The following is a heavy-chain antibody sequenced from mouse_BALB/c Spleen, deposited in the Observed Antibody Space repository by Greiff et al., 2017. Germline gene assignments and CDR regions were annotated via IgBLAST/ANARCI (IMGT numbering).Heavy chain of an antibody. CDR3: ARPLDGNLAWFAY. D-gene: IGHD2-1*01. CDR2: IYPGDGDT. Sequence: VKLQESGAELVRPGSSVKISCKASGYAFSSYWMNWVKQRPGQGLEWIGQIYPGDGDTNYNGKFKGKATLTADKSSSTAYMQLSSLTSEDSAVYFCARPLDGNLAWFAYWGQGTLVTVSA. V-gene: IGHV1-80*01. CDR1: GYAFSSYW. J-gene: IGHJ3*01.